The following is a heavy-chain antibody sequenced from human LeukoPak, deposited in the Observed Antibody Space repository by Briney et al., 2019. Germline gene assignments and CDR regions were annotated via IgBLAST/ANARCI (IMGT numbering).Heavy chain of an antibody. CDR2: INPNSGGT. V-gene: IGHV1-2*02. Sequence: ASVKVSCKASGYTFTSYYMHWVRQAPGQGLEWMGWINPNSGGTNYAQKFQGRVTMTRDTSISTAYMELSRLRSDDTAVYYCARVSHSGYDIEAFDYWGQGTLVTVSS. D-gene: IGHD5-12*01. CDR3: ARVSHSGYDIEAFDY. CDR1: GYTFTSYY. J-gene: IGHJ4*02.